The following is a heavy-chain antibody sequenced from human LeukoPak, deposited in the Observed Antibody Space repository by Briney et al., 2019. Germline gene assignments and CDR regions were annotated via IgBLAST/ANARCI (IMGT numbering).Heavy chain of an antibody. CDR3: ARIHGDYLFFDY. CDR2: IYYSGST. J-gene: IGHJ4*02. Sequence: SETLSLTCTVSGGSISSGGYYWSWIRQHPGKGLEWIGYIYYSGSTYYNPSLKSRVTISVDTSKNQFSLKLSSVTAADTAVYYCARIHGDYLFFDYWGQGTLVTVSS. CDR1: GGSISSGGYY. V-gene: IGHV4-31*03. D-gene: IGHD4-17*01.